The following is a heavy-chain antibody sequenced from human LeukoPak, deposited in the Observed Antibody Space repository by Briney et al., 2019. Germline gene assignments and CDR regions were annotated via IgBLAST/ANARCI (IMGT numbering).Heavy chain of an antibody. CDR1: GGSFSGYY. V-gene: IGHV4-34*01. D-gene: IGHD3-10*01. Sequence: SETLSLTCAVYGGSFSGYYWSWIRQPPGKGLEWIGEINHSGSTNYNPSLKSRVTISVDTSKNQFSLKLSSVTAADTAVYYCARVGPPPDRITMVRGVLDYWGQGTLVTDSS. J-gene: IGHJ4*02. CDR2: INHSGST. CDR3: ARVGPPPDRITMVRGVLDY.